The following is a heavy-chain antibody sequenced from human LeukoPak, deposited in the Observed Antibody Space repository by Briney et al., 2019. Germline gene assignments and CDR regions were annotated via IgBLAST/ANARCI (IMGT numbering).Heavy chain of an antibody. D-gene: IGHD4-17*01. CDR2: IYYSGST. Sequence: SETLSLTCTVSGGSISSYYWSWIRQPPGKGLELIGYIYYSGSTNYNPSLKSRVTISVDTSKNQFSLKLSSVTAADTAVYYCARSTVTLCRRFDYWGQGTLVTVSS. J-gene: IGHJ4*02. CDR3: ARSTVTLCRRFDY. V-gene: IGHV4-59*08. CDR1: GGSISSYY.